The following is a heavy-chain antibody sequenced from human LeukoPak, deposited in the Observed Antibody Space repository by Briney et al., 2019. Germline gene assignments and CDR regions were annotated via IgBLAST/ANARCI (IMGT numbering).Heavy chain of an antibody. D-gene: IGHD5-12*01. CDR2: IHYTGGA. Sequence: PSETLSLTCTVSGDSMRSPNHFWSWHRQHPGKGLEWIAYIHYTGGAHYNPSLESRATMSVDSSKNQFSLKLSSVTAADTALYYSAREVIVPTTSDGFDIWGQGTMVTVSS. J-gene: IGHJ3*02. CDR1: GDSMRSPNHF. V-gene: IGHV4-31*03. CDR3: AREVIVPTTSDGFDI.